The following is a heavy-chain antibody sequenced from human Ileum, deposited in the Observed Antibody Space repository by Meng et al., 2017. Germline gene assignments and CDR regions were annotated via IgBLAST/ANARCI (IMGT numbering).Heavy chain of an antibody. CDR1: GGSISSGGYY. D-gene: IGHD1-1*01. Sequence: QVQLQESGPGLVKPSQTLSLTCTVSGGSISSGGYYWSWIRQHPGKGLEWIGYIYGSGSTYYNPSLKSRIAISGDTSKNQFSLNLSSVTAADTAVYYCARGGTAYFDYWGQGTLVTVSS. CDR3: ARGGTAYFDY. V-gene: IGHV4-31*03. CDR2: IYGSGST. J-gene: IGHJ4*02.